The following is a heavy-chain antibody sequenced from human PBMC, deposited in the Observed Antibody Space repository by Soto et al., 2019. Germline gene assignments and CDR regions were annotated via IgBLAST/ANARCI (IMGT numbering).Heavy chain of an antibody. CDR1: NGSLSGYY. Sequence: LSLTCAVYNGSLSGYYWSWIRQAPGKGLEWIGEINHSGSTHYNPSLKSRVSISADTSKMQFSLTLTSVTAADAAVYYCATSSSLFYSYLTYWGQGTLVTVSS. J-gene: IGHJ4*02. CDR3: ATSSSLFYSYLTY. CDR2: INHSGST. V-gene: IGHV4-34*01. D-gene: IGHD6-13*01.